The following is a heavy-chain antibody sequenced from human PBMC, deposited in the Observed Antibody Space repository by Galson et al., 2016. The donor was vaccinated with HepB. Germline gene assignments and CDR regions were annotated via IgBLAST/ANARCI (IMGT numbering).Heavy chain of an antibody. J-gene: IGHJ1*01. CDR3: ASNNRG. D-gene: IGHD3-10*01. CDR1: GFSFSHYW. CDR2: ISDDGNEK. V-gene: IGHV3-7*03. Sequence: SLRLSCAASGFSFSHYWMSWVRQAPGKGLEYVATISDDGNEKYYVDSVRGRFTISRDNAKNSLDLQMNSLRVDDTAVYYCASNNRGWCQGTLVTVSS.